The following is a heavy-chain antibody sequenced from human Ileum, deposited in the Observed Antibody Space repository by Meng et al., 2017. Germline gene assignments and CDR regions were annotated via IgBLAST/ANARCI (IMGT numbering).Heavy chain of an antibody. J-gene: IGHJ4*02. V-gene: IGHV4-61*01. Sequence: QVQLQELGPGLVRPAETLFLICTVSGASVTTSHYQWGRIRQPPGKGLEWIGYASTNYNPSLKSRLTISLVTSNNQVSLKLTSVTAADTAVYYCARDHWGSLDYWGQGTLVTVSS. CDR3: ARDHWGSLDY. CDR1: GASVTTSHYQ. D-gene: IGHD7-27*01. CDR2: AST.